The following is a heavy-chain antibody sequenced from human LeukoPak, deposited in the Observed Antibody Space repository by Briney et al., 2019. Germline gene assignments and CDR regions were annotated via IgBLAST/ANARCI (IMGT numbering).Heavy chain of an antibody. CDR3: ARAWFGPGWYYYYYGMDV. Sequence: SETLSLTCTVSGASVNTLYWSWIRQPPGKGLEWIGYIYHSGSTYYNPSLKSRVTISVDRSKNQFSLKLSSVTAADTAVYYCARAWFGPGWYYYYYGMDVWGQGTTVTVSS. V-gene: IGHV4-59*02. J-gene: IGHJ6*02. CDR2: IYHSGST. D-gene: IGHD3-10*01. CDR1: GASVNTLY.